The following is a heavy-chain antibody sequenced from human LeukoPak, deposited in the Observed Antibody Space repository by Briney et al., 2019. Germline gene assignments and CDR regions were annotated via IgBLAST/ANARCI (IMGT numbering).Heavy chain of an antibody. J-gene: IGHJ5*02. V-gene: IGHV4-31*03. CDR1: GGSISSGGYY. D-gene: IGHD2-2*02. CDR2: ICYSGST. Sequence: SETLSLTCTVSGGSISSGGYYWSWIRQHPGKGLEWIGYICYSGSTYYNPSLKSRVTISVDTSKNQFSLKLSSVTAADTAVYYCARAYCSSTSCYRISGGVDPWGQGTLVTVSS. CDR3: ARAYCSSTSCYRISGGVDP.